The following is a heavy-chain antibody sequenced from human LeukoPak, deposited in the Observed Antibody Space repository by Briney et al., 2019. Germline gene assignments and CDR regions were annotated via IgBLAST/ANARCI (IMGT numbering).Heavy chain of an antibody. V-gene: IGHV4-4*02. J-gene: IGHJ6*02. CDR2: IYHSGST. CDR1: GGSISSSNW. Sequence: SGTLSLTCAVSGGSISSSNWWSWVRQPPGKGLEWIGEIYHSGSTNYNPSLKSRVTISVDKSKNQFSLKLSSVTAADTAVYYCARDRVDWATIAVAGIPHYYYGMDVWGQGTTVTVSS. CDR3: ARDRVDWATIAVAGIPHYYYGMDV. D-gene: IGHD6-19*01.